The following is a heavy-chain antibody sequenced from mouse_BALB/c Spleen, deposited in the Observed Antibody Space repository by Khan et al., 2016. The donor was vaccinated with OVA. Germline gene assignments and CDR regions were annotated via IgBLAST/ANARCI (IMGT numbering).Heavy chain of an antibody. V-gene: IGHV2-6-4*01. J-gene: IGHJ4*01. CDR2: IWSGGST. Sequence: QVQLKESGPGLVAPSQSLSITCTVSGFSLSRYNVHWIRQPPGKGLEWLGMIWSGGSTGYNSAVKSRLSISKDNSKSQVFLKMNSLQTDDTAMYYCARAYGSSLGYYAMDYWGQGTSVTVSS. CDR1: GFSLSRYN. D-gene: IGHD1-1*01. CDR3: ARAYGSSLGYYAMDY.